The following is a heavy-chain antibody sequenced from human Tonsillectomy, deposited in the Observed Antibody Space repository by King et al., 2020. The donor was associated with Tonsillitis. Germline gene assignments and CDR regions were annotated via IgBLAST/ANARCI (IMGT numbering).Heavy chain of an antibody. CDR1: GFTFSSYG. CDR3: ARDYLPYCSSTTCPPQYYGLDV. V-gene: IGHV3-33*05. Sequence: VQLVESGGGVVQPGRSLRLSCAASGFTFSSYGMHWVRQAPGKGLEWVAVISYDGSNKYYADSVKGRFTISRDNSKNTLYLQMNSLRAEDTAVYYCARDYLPYCSSTTCPPQYYGLDVWGQGTTVTVSS. J-gene: IGHJ6*02. CDR2: ISYDGSNK. D-gene: IGHD2-2*01.